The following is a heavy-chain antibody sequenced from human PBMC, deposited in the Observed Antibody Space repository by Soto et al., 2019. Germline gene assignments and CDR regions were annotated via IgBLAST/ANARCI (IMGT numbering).Heavy chain of an antibody. J-gene: IGHJ3*02. V-gene: IGHV3-23*01. CDR1: GFFFSTYA. CDR2: ISNNGYDT. Sequence: WSLRLSCAASGFFFSTYAMNWVRQAPGKGLEWVSAISNNGYDTYYAESVRGRFTISRDNSINTLYLQMSRLRTEDTAVYYCAHPRGYGVFDAVDIWGQGTMVTVSS. CDR3: AHPRGYGVFDAVDI. D-gene: IGHD4-17*01.